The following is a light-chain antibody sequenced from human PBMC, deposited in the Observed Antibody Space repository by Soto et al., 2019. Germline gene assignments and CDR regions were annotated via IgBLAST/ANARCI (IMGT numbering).Light chain of an antibody. CDR3: QQYNNLPYT. Sequence: DIQMTQSPSSLSASLGDRVTITCQASQAISNYLHWYHQRPGKAPILVIYDASNLEAGAPSRFCGGGSGTSFTLTISSMQPEDIGTYFCQQYNNLPYTFGQGTKLDIK. CDR1: QAISNY. J-gene: IGKJ2*01. CDR2: DAS. V-gene: IGKV1-33*01.